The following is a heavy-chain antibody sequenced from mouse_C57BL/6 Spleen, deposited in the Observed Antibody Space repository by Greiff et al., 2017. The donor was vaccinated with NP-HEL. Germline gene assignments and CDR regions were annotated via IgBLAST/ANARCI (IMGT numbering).Heavy chain of an antibody. CDR3: AKSNYGSSYDY. J-gene: IGHJ2*01. CDR1: GYTFPSYW. CDR2: IHPNTGST. D-gene: IGHD1-1*01. Sequence: QVQLQQPGAELVKPGASVKLSCKASGYTFPSYWMLWVKQRPGQGLEWIGMIHPNTGSTNYNEKFKSKAILTVSKYSSTPYMQLSSLSSEDSAVYYCAKSNYGSSYDYWGHGTTHTVSS. V-gene: IGHV1-64*01.